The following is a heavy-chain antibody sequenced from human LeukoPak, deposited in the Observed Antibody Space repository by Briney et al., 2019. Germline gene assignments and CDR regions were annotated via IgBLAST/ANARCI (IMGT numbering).Heavy chain of an antibody. V-gene: IGHV4-34*01. J-gene: IGHJ3*02. CDR3: ARPVHSTTFDALDI. D-gene: IGHD5/OR15-5a*01. Sequence: SETLSLTCAVYGGSFSGYYWSWIRQPPGKGLEWIGEINHSGSTNYNPSLKSRVTISVDTSKNQFSLKLSSVTAADTAVYYCARPVHSTTFDALDIWGQGTMVTVSS. CDR1: GGSFSGYY. CDR2: INHSGST.